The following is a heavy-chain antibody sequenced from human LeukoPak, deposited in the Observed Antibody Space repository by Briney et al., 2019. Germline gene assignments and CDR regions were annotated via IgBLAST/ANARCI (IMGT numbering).Heavy chain of an antibody. J-gene: IGHJ6*04. D-gene: IGHD6-13*01. V-gene: IGHV4-59*01. CDR2: IYYSGST. CDR3: ARAAAAGPHYYYGMDV. Sequence: PSETLSLTCSVSGGSISGYYWSWIRQPPGKGREWIGYIYYSGSTNYNPSLKSRVTISVDTSKNQFSLKLTSLTAADTAVYYCARAAAAGPHYYYGMDVWGKGTTVTVSS. CDR1: GGSISGYY.